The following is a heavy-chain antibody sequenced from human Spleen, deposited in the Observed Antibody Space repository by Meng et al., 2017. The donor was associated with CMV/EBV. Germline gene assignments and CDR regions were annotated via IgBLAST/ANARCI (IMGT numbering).Heavy chain of an antibody. Sequence: FSTYAMHWVRQAPGKGLEWVAIISYDGTNIHYADSVKGRFTISRDNSKNTLYLQMNSLRAEDTAVYYCGRDACIQPGTTGCQRSYFDCWGQGTLVTVSS. CDR2: ISYDGTNI. V-gene: IGHV3-30*04. CDR3: GRDACIQPGTTGCQRSYFDC. D-gene: IGHD2-2*01. J-gene: IGHJ4*02. CDR1: FSTYA.